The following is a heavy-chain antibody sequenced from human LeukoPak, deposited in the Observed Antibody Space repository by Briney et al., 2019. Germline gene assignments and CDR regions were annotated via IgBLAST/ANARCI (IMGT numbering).Heavy chain of an antibody. D-gene: IGHD2-15*01. CDR1: GYTFTSYG. V-gene: IGHV1-18*01. J-gene: IGHJ4*02. CDR3: ARVTTAATSPTSYFDY. Sequence: ASVKVSCKASGYTFTSYGISWVRQAPGQGLEWMGWISAYNGNTNYAQKLQGRVTMTTDTSTSTAYMELRSLRSDDTAVYYCARVTTAATSPTSYFDYWGQGTLVTVSS. CDR2: ISAYNGNT.